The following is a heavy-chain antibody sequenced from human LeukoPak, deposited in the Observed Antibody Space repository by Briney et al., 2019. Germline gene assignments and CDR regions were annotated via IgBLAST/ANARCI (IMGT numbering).Heavy chain of an antibody. CDR1: GYTFTGSY. Sequence: ASVKVSCKASGYTFTGSYIHWVRQAPGQGLEWMGWINPNSGGTNYAQKFQGRVTMTRDTSISTAYMELSRLRSDDTAVYYCAREYCSGGSCHGEFDYWGQGTLVTVSS. CDR2: INPNSGGT. V-gene: IGHV1-2*02. J-gene: IGHJ4*02. D-gene: IGHD2-15*01. CDR3: AREYCSGGSCHGEFDY.